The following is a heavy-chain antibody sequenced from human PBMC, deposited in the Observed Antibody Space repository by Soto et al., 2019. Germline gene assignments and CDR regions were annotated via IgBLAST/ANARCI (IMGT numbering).Heavy chain of an antibody. D-gene: IGHD6-6*01. CDR2: ISAAANT. V-gene: IGHV3-23*01. Sequence: GVLRLSCAASGFTFSNYAMSWVRQAPGKGLEWVSAISAAANTYYADSVKGRFTISRDNSKNTLSLQMNSLRAEDTALYYCAKQVRDGTSSPYIFGYWGQGSLVTVYS. CDR1: GFTFSNYA. CDR3: AKQVRDGTSSPYIFGY. J-gene: IGHJ4*02.